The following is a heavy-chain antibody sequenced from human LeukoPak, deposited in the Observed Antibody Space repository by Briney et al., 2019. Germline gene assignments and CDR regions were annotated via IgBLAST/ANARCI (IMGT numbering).Heavy chain of an antibody. Sequence: ASVKVSCKASGGTFSSYAISWVRQAPGQGLEWMGGIIPIFGTANYAQKFQGGVTITADESTSTAYMELSSLRSEDTAVYYCARAPDFDWSHLYYFDYWGQGTLVTVSS. V-gene: IGHV1-69*01. CDR3: ARAPDFDWSHLYYFDY. J-gene: IGHJ4*02. CDR1: GGTFSSYA. D-gene: IGHD3-9*01. CDR2: IIPIFGTA.